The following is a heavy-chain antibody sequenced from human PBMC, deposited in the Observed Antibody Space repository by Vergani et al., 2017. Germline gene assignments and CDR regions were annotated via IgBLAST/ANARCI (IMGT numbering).Heavy chain of an antibody. D-gene: IGHD3-10*01. Sequence: EVQLVESGGGLVQPGRSLRLSCAASGFTFDDYAMHWVRQAPGKGLEWVSGISWNSGSIGYADSVKGRFTISRDNAKNSLYLQMNSLRAEDTALYYCAKDMKYGSGSQEASDIWGQGTMVTVSS. V-gene: IGHV3-9*01. CDR3: AKDMKYGSGSQEASDI. CDR1: GFTFDDYA. J-gene: IGHJ3*02. CDR2: ISWNSGSI.